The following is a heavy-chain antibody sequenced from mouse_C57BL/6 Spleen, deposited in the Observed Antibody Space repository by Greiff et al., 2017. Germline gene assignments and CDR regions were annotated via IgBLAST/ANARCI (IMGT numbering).Heavy chain of an antibody. V-gene: IGHV1-39*01. Sequence: VQLQQSGPELVKPGASVKISCKASGYSFTDYNMNWVNQSNGKSLEWIGVINPNYGTTSYNQKFKGKATLTVDQSSSTAYMQLNSLTSEDSAVYYCAREIYYYGSSYVGYFDVWGTGTTVTVSS. CDR1: GYSFTDYN. CDR2: INPNYGTT. D-gene: IGHD1-1*01. CDR3: AREIYYYGSSYVGYFDV. J-gene: IGHJ1*03.